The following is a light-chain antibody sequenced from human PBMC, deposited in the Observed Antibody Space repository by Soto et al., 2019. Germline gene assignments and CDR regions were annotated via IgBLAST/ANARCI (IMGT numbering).Light chain of an antibody. CDR1: SSNIGSNT. V-gene: IGLV1-44*01. Sequence: LTQTPSASGTPGQRVTISCSGSSSNIGSNTVNWYQQLPGTAPKLLIYNDYQRPSGVPDRFSGSKSGTSVSLAISGLQSEDEADYYCAAWDDSLNGHVFGTGTKVTVL. CDR2: NDY. J-gene: IGLJ1*01. CDR3: AAWDDSLNGHV.